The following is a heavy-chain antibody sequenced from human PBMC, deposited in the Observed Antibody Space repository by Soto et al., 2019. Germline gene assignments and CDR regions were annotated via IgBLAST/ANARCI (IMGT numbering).Heavy chain of an antibody. CDR1: GYTFTSYA. CDR2: INAGNGNT. Sequence: GASVKVSCKASGYTFTSYAMHWVRQAPGQRLEWMGWINAGNGNTKYSQKFQGRVTITRDTSASTAYMELSSLRSEDTAVYYCARAVGSSWYVEFDYWGQGTLVTVSS. CDR3: ARAVGSSWYVEFDY. J-gene: IGHJ4*02. V-gene: IGHV1-3*01. D-gene: IGHD6-13*01.